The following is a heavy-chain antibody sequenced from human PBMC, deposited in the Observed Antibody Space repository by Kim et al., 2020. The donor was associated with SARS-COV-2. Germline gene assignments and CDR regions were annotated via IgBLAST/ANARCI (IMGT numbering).Heavy chain of an antibody. Sequence: GGSLRLSCAASGFTFSSYGMHWVRQAPGKGLEWVAVISYDGSNKYYADSVKGRFTISRDNSKNTLYLQMNSLRAEDTAVYYCAKDSYSSSWYRNWFDPWGQGTLVTVSS. J-gene: IGHJ5*02. CDR1: GFTFSSYG. D-gene: IGHD6-13*01. CDR3: AKDSYSSSWYRNWFDP. CDR2: ISYDGSNK. V-gene: IGHV3-30*18.